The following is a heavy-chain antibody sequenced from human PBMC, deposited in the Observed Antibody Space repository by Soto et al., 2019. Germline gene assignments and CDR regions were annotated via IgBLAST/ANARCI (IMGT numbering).Heavy chain of an antibody. CDR1: GFTFPNYY. D-gene: IGHD6-13*01. J-gene: IGHJ5*02. V-gene: IGHV3-11*05. CDR3: ARDEAAANPGNGFDP. CDR2: ISATGTYT. Sequence: QVQLVESGGGLVKPGGSLRLSCAASGFTFPNYYMTWIRQAPGKGLEWVSYISATGTYTSYEDSVMARFTLSRDNATTSLYLQMNSPRAEDAAIYYCARDEAAANPGNGFDPWGPGTLVTVSS.